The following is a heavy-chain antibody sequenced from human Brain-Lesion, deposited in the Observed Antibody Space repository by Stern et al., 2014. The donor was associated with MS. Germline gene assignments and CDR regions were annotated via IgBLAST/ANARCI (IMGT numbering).Heavy chain of an antibody. CDR2: IFNSGST. D-gene: IGHD2-2*01. J-gene: IGHJ6*02. V-gene: IGHV4-61*02. CDR3: ARGRVVPGFQYYATDV. Sequence: VQLVESGPGLVKPSQTLSLSCTVSGGSISSGGYYWSWIRQPAGKGLEWIGRIFNSGSTSYNPSLKSRVTISIDTSKTHFSLRLNSMTAADTAVYYCARGRVVPGFQYYATDVWGQGTTVIVSS. CDR1: GGSISSGGYY.